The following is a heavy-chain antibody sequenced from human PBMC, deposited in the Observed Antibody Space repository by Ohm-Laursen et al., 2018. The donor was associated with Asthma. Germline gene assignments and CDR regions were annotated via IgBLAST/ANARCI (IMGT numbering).Heavy chain of an antibody. V-gene: IGHV4-39*01. Sequence: GTLSLTWTVSGDSISSGNNYWSWIRQPPGMGLEWIGSSSYSGSTYYNPPLRSRVTISVDTSKNQFSLKLTSVTAADTAVYYCARHSAGPNYWGLGALVTVSS. CDR2: SSYSGST. CDR3: ARHSAGPNY. D-gene: IGHD6-13*01. J-gene: IGHJ4*02. CDR1: GDSISSGNNY.